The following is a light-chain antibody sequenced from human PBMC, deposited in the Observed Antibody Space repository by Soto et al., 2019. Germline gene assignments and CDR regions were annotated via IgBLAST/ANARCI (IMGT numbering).Light chain of an antibody. CDR1: QSVSSSY. CDR2: DAS. V-gene: IGKV3D-20*02. CDR3: QQRTDRPPWT. J-gene: IGKJ1*01. Sequence: EIVSTPSPATLSLSPCERATLSFSAIQSVSSSYLAWYQQKPGQAPRLLIFDASARATGIPARFSGSGSGTEFTLTITSLEPEDFAVYYCQQRTDRPPWTCGQGTKVDIK.